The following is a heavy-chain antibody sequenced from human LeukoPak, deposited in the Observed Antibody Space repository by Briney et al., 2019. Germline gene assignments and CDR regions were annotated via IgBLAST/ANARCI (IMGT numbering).Heavy chain of an antibody. J-gene: IGHJ4*02. CDR3: ASSDCSGGSCYSSDFDY. CDR1: GYTFTGYY. V-gene: IGHV1-2*02. D-gene: IGHD2-15*01. Sequence: ASVKVSCKASGYTFTGYYMHWVRQAPGQGLEWMGWINPNSGGTNYAQKFQGRVTMTRDTSISTAYMELSRLRSDDTAVYYCASSDCSGGSCYSSDFDYWGQGTLVTVSS. CDR2: INPNSGGT.